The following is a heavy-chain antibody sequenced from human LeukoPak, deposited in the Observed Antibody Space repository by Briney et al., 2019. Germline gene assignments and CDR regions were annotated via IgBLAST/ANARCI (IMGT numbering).Heavy chain of an antibody. D-gene: IGHD4-11*01. CDR1: GGTFSSYA. CDR2: IIPIFGTA. CDR3: ARTHDIYSNYWYFDR. V-gene: IGHV1-69*05. Sequence: SVKVSCKASGGTFSSYAISWVRQAPGQGLEWMGGIIPIFGTANYAQKFQGRVTITTDESTSTAYMELSSLRSEDTAVYYCARTHDIYSNYWYFDRWGRGTLVTVSS. J-gene: IGHJ2*01.